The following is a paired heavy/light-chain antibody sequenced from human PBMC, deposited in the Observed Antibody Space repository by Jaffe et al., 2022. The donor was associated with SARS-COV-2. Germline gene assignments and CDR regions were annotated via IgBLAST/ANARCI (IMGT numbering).Heavy chain of an antibody. CDR2: ISGSGGST. J-gene: IGHJ6*03. D-gene: IGHD3-10*01. CDR1: GFTFSSYA. V-gene: IGHV3-23*04. CDR3: AKVQRGDGVLWFGESLYYYMDV. Sequence: EVQLVESGGGLVQPGGSLRLSCAASGFTFSSYAMSWVRQAPGKGLEWVSAISGSGGSTYYADSVKGRFTISRDNSKNTLYLQMNSLRAEDTAVYYCAKVQRGDGVLWFGESLYYYMDVWGKGTTVTVSS.
Light chain of an antibody. V-gene: IGKV3D-20*01. CDR2: DAS. J-gene: IGKJ4*01. Sequence: EIVLTQSPATLSLSPGERATLSCGASQSVSSSYLAWYQQKPGLAPRLLIYDASSRATGIPDRFSGSGSGTDFTLTISRLEPEDFAVYYCQQYGSSLTFGGGTKVEIK. CDR3: QQYGSSLT. CDR1: QSVSSSY.